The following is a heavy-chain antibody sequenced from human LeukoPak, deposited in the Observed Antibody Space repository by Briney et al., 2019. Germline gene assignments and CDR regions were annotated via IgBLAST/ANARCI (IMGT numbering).Heavy chain of an antibody. J-gene: IGHJ4*02. D-gene: IGHD1-1*01. V-gene: IGHV4-59*01. CDR1: GGSISPYY. CDR2: ILYSGTT. Sequence: SETLSLTCTVSGGSISPYYWSWIRQTPGKGLEWIGYILYSGTTTYYNPSLKSRVTISVDTSKNQFSLKLSSVTAADTAVYYCARVGDWNDLVYWGQGTLVTVSS. CDR3: ARVGDWNDLVY.